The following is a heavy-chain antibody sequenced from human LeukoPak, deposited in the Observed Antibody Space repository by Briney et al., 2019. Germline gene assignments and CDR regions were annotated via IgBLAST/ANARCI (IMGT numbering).Heavy chain of an antibody. D-gene: IGHD3-22*01. CDR2: IYTSGST. Sequence: SETPSLTCSVSGDSISSSSSYWSWIRQPAGKGLEWIGHIYTSGSTNYNPSLKSRVTISLDTSKNQFSLKLSSVTAADTAVYYCVKDLYYDSSGYTLFNYFSAFDIWGQGTMVTVSS. CDR3: VKDLYYDSSGYTLFNYFSAFDI. V-gene: IGHV4-61*09. J-gene: IGHJ3*02. CDR1: GDSISSSSSY.